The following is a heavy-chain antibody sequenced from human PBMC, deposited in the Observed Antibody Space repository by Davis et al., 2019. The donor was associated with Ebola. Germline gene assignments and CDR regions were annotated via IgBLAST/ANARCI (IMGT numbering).Heavy chain of an antibody. J-gene: IGHJ4*02. D-gene: IGHD6-13*01. CDR1: GDSVSSNSAA. Sequence: MPLETLSLTCAISGDSVSSNSAAWNWIRQSPSRGLEWLGRTYYRSKWYNDYAVSVKGRITINPDTSTNQFSLQLNSVTPEDTAVYYCARDGLLGYSSSWYDYWGQGTLVTASS. V-gene: IGHV6-1*01. CDR2: TYYRSKWYN. CDR3: ARDGLLGYSSSWYDY.